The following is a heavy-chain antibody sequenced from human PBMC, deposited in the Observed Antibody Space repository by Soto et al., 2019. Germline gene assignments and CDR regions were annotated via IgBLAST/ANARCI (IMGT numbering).Heavy chain of an antibody. CDR1: GYTFTSYA. CDR3: ARGNTPLAAAGTFDY. D-gene: IGHD6-13*01. Sequence: QVQLVQSGAEEKKPGASVKVSCKASGYTFTSYAMHWVRQAPGQRLEWMGWINAGNGNTKYSQKFQGRVTITRDTSASTANRELSNLRSEDTAVYYCARGNTPLAAAGTFDYWGQGTLVTVSS. CDR2: INAGNGNT. J-gene: IGHJ4*02. V-gene: IGHV1-3*05.